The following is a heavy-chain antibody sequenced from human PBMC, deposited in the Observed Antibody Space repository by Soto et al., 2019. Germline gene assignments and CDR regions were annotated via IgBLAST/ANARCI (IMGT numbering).Heavy chain of an antibody. CDR2: IIPIFGTA. V-gene: IGHV1-69*06. D-gene: IGHD3-16*02. CDR3: AGGGTFGGVIVPYFDY. Sequence: SVKVSCKASGGTFSSYAISWVRQAPGQGLEWMGGIIPIFGTANYAQKFQGRVTITADKSTSTAYMELSSLRSEDTAVYYCAGGGTFGGVIVPYFDYWGQGTLVTVSS. CDR1: GGTFSSYA. J-gene: IGHJ4*02.